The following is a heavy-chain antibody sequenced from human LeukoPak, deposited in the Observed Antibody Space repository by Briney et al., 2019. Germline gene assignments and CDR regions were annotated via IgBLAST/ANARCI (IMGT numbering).Heavy chain of an antibody. D-gene: IGHD6-13*01. CDR2: INHSGST. CDR3: ARGSSSSWFDY. Sequence: PSETLSLTCAVYGGSFSGYYWSWIRQPPGKGLEWIGEINHSGSTNYNPSLKSRVTISVDTSKNQSSLKLSSVTAADTAVYYCARGSSSSWFDYWGQGTLVTVSS. CDR1: GGSFSGYY. J-gene: IGHJ4*02. V-gene: IGHV4-34*01.